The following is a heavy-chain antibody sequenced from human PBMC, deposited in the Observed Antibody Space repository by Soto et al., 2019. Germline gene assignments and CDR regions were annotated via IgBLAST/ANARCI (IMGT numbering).Heavy chain of an antibody. CDR3: AAVGTYLATVSEDYYYGMDV. Sequence: ASVKVSCKASGFTFTSSAVQWVRQARGQRLEWIGWIVVGSGNTNYAQKFQERVTITRDMSTSTAYVELSSLRSEDTAVYYCAAVGTYLATVSEDYYYGMDVWGQGTTVTVSS. D-gene: IGHD4-4*01. CDR2: IVVGSGNT. V-gene: IGHV1-58*01. J-gene: IGHJ6*02. CDR1: GFTFTSSA.